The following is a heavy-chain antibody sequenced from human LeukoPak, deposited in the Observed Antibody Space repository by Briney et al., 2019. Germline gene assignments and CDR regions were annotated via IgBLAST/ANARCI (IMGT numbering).Heavy chain of an antibody. CDR3: AKDHYWSIDY. D-gene: IGHD3-3*01. CDR1: GLDFSSNW. CDR2: IKGDGIST. V-gene: IGHV3-74*01. J-gene: IGHJ4*02. Sequence: GGSLRLSCAASGLDFSSNWMHWVRHAPGQGLVWVSRIKGDGISTNYADSVKGRFTISRDIAKNTLYLQMNSLRAEDTGVYYCAKDHYWSIDYWGRGTLVTVSS.